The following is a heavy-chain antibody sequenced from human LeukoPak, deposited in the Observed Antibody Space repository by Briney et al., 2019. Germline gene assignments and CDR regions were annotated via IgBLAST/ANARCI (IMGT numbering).Heavy chain of an antibody. V-gene: IGHV3-20*04. Sequence: GGSLRLSCAASGFTFDDYDMSWVRQAPGKGLEWVSGINWNGGSTGYADSVKGRFTISRDNAKNSLYLQMNSLRAEDTALYYCARGPLYYYYYMDVWGKGTTVTVSS. CDR3: ARGPLYYYYYMDV. CDR2: INWNGGST. J-gene: IGHJ6*03. CDR1: GFTFDDYD.